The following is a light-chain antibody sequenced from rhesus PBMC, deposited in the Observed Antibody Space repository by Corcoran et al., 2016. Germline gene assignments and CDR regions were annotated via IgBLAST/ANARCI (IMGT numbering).Light chain of an antibody. Sequence: DIQMTQSPSSLSASVGDTVTITCRASQGISSYLNWFQQQPGKAPKLLIYAASSLQSGVPSSFSGSGSGTEFPLTLSSLQPEDFAAYYCQQHNSHPLTFGGGTKVELK. V-gene: IGKV1-28*01. CDR2: AAS. CDR3: QQHNSHPLT. J-gene: IGKJ4*01. CDR1: QGISSY.